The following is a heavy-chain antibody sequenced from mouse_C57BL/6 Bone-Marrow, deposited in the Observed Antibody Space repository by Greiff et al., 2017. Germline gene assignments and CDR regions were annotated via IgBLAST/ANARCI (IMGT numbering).Heavy chain of an antibody. V-gene: IGHV1-42*01. CDR1: GYSFTGYY. Sequence: VQLQQSGPELVKPGASVKISCKASGYSFTGYYMNWVKQSPEKSLEWIGEINPSTGGTTYNQKFKAKATLTVDKYSSTAYMQLKSLTSEDSAVYYCARGRFAYWGQGTLVTVSA. CDR3: ARGRFAY. CDR2: INPSTGGT. J-gene: IGHJ3*01.